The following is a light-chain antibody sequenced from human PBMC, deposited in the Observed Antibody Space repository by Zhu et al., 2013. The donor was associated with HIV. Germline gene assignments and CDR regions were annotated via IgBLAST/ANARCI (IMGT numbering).Light chain of an antibody. Sequence: EIVLTQSPGTLSVSPGERATLSCRASQTISSNYLAWYQQRPGQAPRLLIHGASNRATGIPDRFSGTGSGTDFTLTISRLETDDSAVYYCQQYGDSPPWTFGQGTKVEIK. V-gene: IGKV3-20*01. CDR1: QTISSNY. CDR3: QQYGDSPPWT. CDR2: GAS. J-gene: IGKJ1*01.